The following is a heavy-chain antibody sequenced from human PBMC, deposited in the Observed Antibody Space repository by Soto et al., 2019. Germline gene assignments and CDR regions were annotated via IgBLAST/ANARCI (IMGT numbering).Heavy chain of an antibody. J-gene: IGHJ4*02. CDR3: ARSYVQSRPIDY. CDR2: INPDDHST. V-gene: IGHV1-46*01. Sequence: QVQLVQSGAEVKKPGASVKISCKASGYSVTAYYMHWLRQAPGQAFEWMGIINPDDHSTRYSHNFQGRVAMTSDTSTSTVYLELSSLRSEDTALYYCARSYVQSRPIDYWGQGTLVTVSS. D-gene: IGHD3-10*02. CDR1: GYSVTAYY.